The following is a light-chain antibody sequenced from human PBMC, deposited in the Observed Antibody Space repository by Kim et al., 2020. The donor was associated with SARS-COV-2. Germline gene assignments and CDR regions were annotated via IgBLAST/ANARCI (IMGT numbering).Light chain of an antibody. V-gene: IGKV1D-16*01. J-gene: IGKJ5*01. Sequence: DVQMTQSPSSLSASVGDRVTITCRASQNINTWLGWYQQSPGQAPTSLIFAASSLQRGVPSRFSGSRSGTDFTLTISSLQPEDFATYYCQQYMFYPITFGQGTRLEIK. CDR3: QQYMFYPIT. CDR2: AAS. CDR1: QNINTW.